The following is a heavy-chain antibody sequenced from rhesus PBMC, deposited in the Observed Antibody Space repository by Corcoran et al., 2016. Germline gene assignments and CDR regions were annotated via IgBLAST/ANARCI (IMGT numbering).Heavy chain of an antibody. V-gene: IGHV4-147*01. CDR3: ASAYGLDS. CDR2: IYGASGSI. Sequence: QVQLQASGPGLVQPSETLSLTFVVSVGSIISNYWTWLRQPPGKGLACIGRIYGASGSISYNPSLTSRVTIPTDTSKNQFSLKLSSVTAADTAMYYCASAYGLDSWGQGVVVTVSS. CDR1: VGSIISNY. J-gene: IGHJ6*01.